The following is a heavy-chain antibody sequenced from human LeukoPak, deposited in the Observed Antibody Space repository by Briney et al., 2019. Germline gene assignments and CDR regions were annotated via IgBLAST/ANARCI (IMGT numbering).Heavy chain of an antibody. CDR1: GYTFTSYG. CDR2: NSAYNGNT. J-gene: IGHJ6*02. CDR3: ARELPAAQTNYYYYGMDV. V-gene: IGHV1-18*01. Sequence: ASVKVSCKASGYTFTSYGISWVRQAPGQGLEWMGWNSAYNGNTNYAQKLQGRVTMTTDTSTSTAYMELRSLRSDDTAVYYCARELPAAQTNYYYYGMDVWGQGTTVTVSS. D-gene: IGHD2-2*01.